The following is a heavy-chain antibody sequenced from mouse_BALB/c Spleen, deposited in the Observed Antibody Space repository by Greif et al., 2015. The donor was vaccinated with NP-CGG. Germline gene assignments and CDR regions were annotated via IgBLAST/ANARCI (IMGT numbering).Heavy chain of an antibody. V-gene: IGHV3-2*02. Sequence: EVQLVESGPGLVKPSQSLSLTCTVTGYSITSDYAWNWIRQFPGNKLEWMGYISYSGSTSYNPSLKSRISITRDTSKNQFFLQLNSVTTEDTATYYCARWITTVVDYFDCWGQGTTLTVFS. CDR3: ARWITTVVDYFDC. J-gene: IGHJ2*01. CDR1: GYSITSDYA. CDR2: ISYSGST. D-gene: IGHD1-1*01.